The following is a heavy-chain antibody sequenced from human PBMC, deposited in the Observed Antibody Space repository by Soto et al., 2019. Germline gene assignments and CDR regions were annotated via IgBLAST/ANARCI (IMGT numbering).Heavy chain of an antibody. CDR1: GFSLTTSGVG. CDR2: IYWDDDK. J-gene: IGHJ4*02. CDR3: AHRVLRTVFGLVTTTAIYFDF. V-gene: IGHV2-5*02. Sequence: QITLNESGPTVVRPTETLTLTCRFSGFSLTTSGVGVGWIRQSPGKAPEWLALIYWDDDKRYSASLKSRLTIPTDTSKNPLVLTVSDLDPTDTATYYCAHRVLRTVFGLVTTTAIYFDFWGQGTPVAVSS. D-gene: IGHD3-3*01.